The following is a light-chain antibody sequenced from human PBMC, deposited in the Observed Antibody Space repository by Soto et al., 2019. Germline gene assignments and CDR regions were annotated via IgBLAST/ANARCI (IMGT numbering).Light chain of an antibody. Sequence: DIQMTQSPSTLSASAGDRVTITCRASQSISSWLAWYQQKPGKAPKLLIYKASSLASGVPSRFSGSGSGTEFPLTLSRLQPDDFATYYCQQYHSYSYTFGQGTKLEIK. CDR1: QSISSW. CDR2: KAS. V-gene: IGKV1-5*03. CDR3: QQYHSYSYT. J-gene: IGKJ2*01.